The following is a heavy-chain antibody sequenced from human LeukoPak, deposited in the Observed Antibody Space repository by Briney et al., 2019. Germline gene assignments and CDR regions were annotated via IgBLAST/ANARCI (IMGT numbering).Heavy chain of an antibody. CDR1: GESISGFY. V-gene: IGHV4-59*01. Sequence: SETLSLTCTVSGESISGFYWTWIRQPPGKGLEWIGYIYYSGSTNYNPSLKSRVTISVDTSKKQFSLKLSSVTAADTAVYYCARETPYGSGSYPFDYWGQGILVTVSS. D-gene: IGHD3-10*01. J-gene: IGHJ4*02. CDR3: ARETPYGSGSYPFDY. CDR2: IYYSGST.